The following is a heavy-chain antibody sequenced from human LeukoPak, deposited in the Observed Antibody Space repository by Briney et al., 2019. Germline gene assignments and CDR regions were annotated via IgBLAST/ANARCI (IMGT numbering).Heavy chain of an antibody. J-gene: IGHJ4*02. CDR1: GFTFSNAW. V-gene: IGHV3-15*01. CDR2: IKSKTDGGTT. Sequence: GGSLRLSCAASGFTFSNAWMSWVRQAPGKGLEWVGRIKSKTDGGTTDYAAPVKGRFTISRDDSKNTLYLQMNSLKTEDTAVYYCTTDPLWLRFLEWLSDYWGQGTLVTVSS. D-gene: IGHD3-3*01. CDR3: TTDPLWLRFLEWLSDY.